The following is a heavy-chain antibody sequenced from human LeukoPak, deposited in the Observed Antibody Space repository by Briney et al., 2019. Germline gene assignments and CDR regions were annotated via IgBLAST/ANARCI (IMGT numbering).Heavy chain of an antibody. Sequence: DSVKVSCKASGSTFSGYSMHWVRQAPGQGLEWMGWINPNSGGTNYAQKFQGRVTVTRDTSISTAYMELSRLTSDDTAVYYCARDGWAAFDIWGQGTMVTVSS. CDR2: INPNSGGT. V-gene: IGHV1-2*02. CDR3: ARDGWAAFDI. J-gene: IGHJ3*02. D-gene: IGHD1-26*01. CDR1: GSTFSGYS.